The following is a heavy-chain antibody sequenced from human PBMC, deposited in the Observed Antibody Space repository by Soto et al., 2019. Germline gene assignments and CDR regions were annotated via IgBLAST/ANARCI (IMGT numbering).Heavy chain of an antibody. V-gene: IGHV4-34*01. D-gene: IGHD3-10*01. CDR2: INHSGST. CDR3: ARGRKRITMVRGTGLDY. Sequence: QVQLQQWGAGLLKPSETLSLTCAVYGGSFSGYYWSWIRQPPGKGLEWIGEINHSGSTNYNPSLKSRVTISVDTSKNQFSLKLSSVTAADTAVYYCARGRKRITMVRGTGLDYWGQGTLVTVSS. J-gene: IGHJ4*02. CDR1: GGSFSGYY.